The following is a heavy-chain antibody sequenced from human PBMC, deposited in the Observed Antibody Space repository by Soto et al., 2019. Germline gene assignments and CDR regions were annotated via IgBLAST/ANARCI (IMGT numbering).Heavy chain of an antibody. D-gene: IGHD6-13*01. CDR1: GGTFSSYT. CDR2: IIPILGIA. J-gene: IGHJ6*02. V-gene: IGHV1-69*04. CDR3: ARDLCLGAAAGKSYYYYGMDV. Sequence: SVKVSCKASGGTFSSYTISWVRQAPGQGLEWMGRIIPILGIANYAQKFQGRVTITADKSTSTAYMELSSLRSEDTAVYYCARDLCLGAAAGKSYYYYGMDVWG.